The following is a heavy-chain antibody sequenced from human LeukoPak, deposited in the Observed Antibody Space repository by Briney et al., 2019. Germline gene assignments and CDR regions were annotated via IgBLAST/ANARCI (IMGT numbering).Heavy chain of an antibody. CDR2: ISYSGST. V-gene: IGHV4-39*07. CDR1: GGSISSNNYY. Sequence: SETLSLTCTVSGGSISSNNYYWGWIRQPPGKGLEWIGSISYSGSTYYNPSLKSRVTISVDTSKNQFSLKLSSVTTADTAVYYCARADSSYGSGSTWDYWGQGTLVTVSS. D-gene: IGHD3-10*01. CDR3: ARADSSYGSGSTWDY. J-gene: IGHJ4*02.